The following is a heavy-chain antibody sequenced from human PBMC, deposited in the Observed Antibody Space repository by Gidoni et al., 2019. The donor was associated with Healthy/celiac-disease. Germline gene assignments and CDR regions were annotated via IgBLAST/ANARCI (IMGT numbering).Heavy chain of an antibody. CDR1: GFTFGDSA. Sequence: EVQLVEAGGGLGKPERSLRLSCTASGFTFGDSAMSWFRQAPGKGLEGVGFIRSKAYGGTTEYAASVKGIFTISRDDSKSIAYLQMNSLKTEDTAVYYCTRTYVWGSYRYPFDYWGQGTLVTVSS. J-gene: IGHJ4*02. CDR3: TRTYVWGSYRYPFDY. D-gene: IGHD3-16*02. CDR2: IRSKAYGGTT. V-gene: IGHV3-49*05.